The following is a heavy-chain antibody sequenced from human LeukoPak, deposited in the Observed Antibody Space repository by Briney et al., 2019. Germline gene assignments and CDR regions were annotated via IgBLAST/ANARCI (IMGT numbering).Heavy chain of an antibody. CDR1: GGSFRGYY. CDR2: INHSGST. Sequence: SETLSLTCAVYGGSFRGYYWTWIRQPPGKGLEWIGEINHSGSTNYNPSLKSRVTISVDTSKNQFSLKLRSVSAADTAVYYCARATGRNTNTDRFDYWGQGTLVTVSS. J-gene: IGHJ4*02. CDR3: ARATGRNTNTDRFDY. D-gene: IGHD2-2*01. V-gene: IGHV4-34*01.